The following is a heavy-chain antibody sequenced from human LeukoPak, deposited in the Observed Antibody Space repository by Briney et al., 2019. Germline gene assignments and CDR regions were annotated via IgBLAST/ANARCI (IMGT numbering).Heavy chain of an antibody. CDR1: GYTFTSYG. Sequence: ASVKVSCKASGYTFTSYGISWVRQAPGQGLEWMGWISAYNGNTNYAQKLQGRVTMTTDTSTSTAYMELRSLRSDDTAVYYCARSPYYYDSSGYYYVRAFDIWGQGTMVTVSS. D-gene: IGHD3-22*01. CDR3: ARSPYYYDSSGYYYVRAFDI. J-gene: IGHJ3*02. CDR2: ISAYNGNT. V-gene: IGHV1-18*01.